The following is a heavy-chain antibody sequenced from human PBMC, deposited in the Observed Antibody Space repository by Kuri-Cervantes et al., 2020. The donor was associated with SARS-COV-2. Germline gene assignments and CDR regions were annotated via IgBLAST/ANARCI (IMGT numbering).Heavy chain of an antibody. CDR3: ARLDAVVYFGMDV. CDR2: ISAFNGNT. V-gene: IGHV1-18*01. D-gene: IGHD5-18*01. J-gene: IGHJ6*02. Sequence: ASVKVSCKASGYNFTSFGITWVRQAPGQGLEWMGWISAFNGNTNYAQKFRDRVALTTDTSTSIAYMGLRTLRSDDTAVYYCARLDAVVYFGMDVWGQGTTVTVSS. CDR1: GYNFTSFG.